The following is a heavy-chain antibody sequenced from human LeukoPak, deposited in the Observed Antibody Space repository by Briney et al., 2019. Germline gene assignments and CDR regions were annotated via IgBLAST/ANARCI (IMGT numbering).Heavy chain of an antibody. D-gene: IGHD3-22*01. V-gene: IGHV4-39*01. CDR3: ERQDSRSPTEAFAL. CDR1: GGSIGSSSYY. Sequence: PSETLSLTCIVSGGSIGSSSYYWGWVRQPPGKGLEWIGSIYYSGSTYYSPSLQSRVTISVDTSKNEFSLNLRSVTAADTAVYYCERQDSRSPTEAFALWGQGTMVTVSS. J-gene: IGHJ3*01. CDR2: IYYSGST.